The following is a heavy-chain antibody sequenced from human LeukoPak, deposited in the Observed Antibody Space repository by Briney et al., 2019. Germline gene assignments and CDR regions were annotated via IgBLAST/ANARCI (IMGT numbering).Heavy chain of an antibody. V-gene: IGHV4-34*01. J-gene: IGHJ4*02. CDR2: IYYSGST. CDR3: ARRYSSGWPDY. D-gene: IGHD6-19*01. CDR1: GGSFSGHY. Sequence: SETLSLTCAVYGGSFSGHYWSWIRQPPGKGLEWIGSIYYSGSTYYNPSLKSRVTISVDTSKNQFSLKLSSVTAADTAVYYCARRYSSGWPDYWGQGTLVTVSS.